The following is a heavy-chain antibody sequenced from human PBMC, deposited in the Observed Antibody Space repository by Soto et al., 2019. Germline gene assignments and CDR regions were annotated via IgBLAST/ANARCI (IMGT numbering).Heavy chain of an antibody. D-gene: IGHD6-6*01. CDR1: GFTFSSYW. CDR2: IKQDGSEK. V-gene: IGHV3-7*05. CDR3: ARRSRAGIAARPQLYYYYYGMDV. J-gene: IGHJ6*02. Sequence: GGSLRLSCAASGFTFSSYWMSWVRQAPGKGLEWVANIKQDGSEKYYVDSVKGRFTISRDNAKNSLYLQMNSLRAEDTAVYYCARRSRAGIAARPQLYYYYYGMDVWGQGTTVTVSS.